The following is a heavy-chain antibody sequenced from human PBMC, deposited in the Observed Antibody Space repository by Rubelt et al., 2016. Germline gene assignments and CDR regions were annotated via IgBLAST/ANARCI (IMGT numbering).Heavy chain of an antibody. J-gene: IGHJ6*03. Sequence: GGGLIQPGGSLRLSCAASGFTFSIFGMSWVRQAPGKGLAWVSFIGDSGRTTYYADSVKGRFTISRDNSKNTLYLQMRSLRAEDTAMYYCARDWCSSTSCYSLYSYFYYMDVWCKGTTVTV. CDR2: IGDSGRTT. CDR1: GFTFSIFG. CDR3: ARDWCSSTSCYSLYSYFYYMDV. V-gene: IGHV3-23*01. D-gene: IGHD2-2*01.